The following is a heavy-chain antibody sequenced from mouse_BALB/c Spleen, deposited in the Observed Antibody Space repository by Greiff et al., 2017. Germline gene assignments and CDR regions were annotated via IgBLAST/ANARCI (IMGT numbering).Heavy chain of an antibody. CDR3: ARSGYRYDGGDY. CDR1: GYSITSDYA. D-gene: IGHD2-14*01. CDR2: ISYSGST. V-gene: IGHV3-2*02. Sequence: EVQLVESGPGLVKPSQSLSLTCTVTGYSITSDYAWNWIRQFPGNKLEWMGYISYSGSTSYNPSLKSRISITRDTSKNQFFLQLNSVTTEDTATYYCARSGYRYDGGDYWGQGTSVTVSS. J-gene: IGHJ4*01.